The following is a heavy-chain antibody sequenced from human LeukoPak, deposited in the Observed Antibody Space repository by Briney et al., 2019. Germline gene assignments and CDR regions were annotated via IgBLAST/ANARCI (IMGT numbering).Heavy chain of an antibody. CDR3: ARAAPTYYDFWSGYYGGWFAP. D-gene: IGHD3-3*01. Sequence: GGSLRLSCAASGFTFSIYWMSWVRQAPGKGLEWVANIKQDGSEKYYVDSVKGRFTISRDNSKNSLYMQMNRMRAEDTAVYYCARAAPTYYDFWSGYYGGWFAPWGKGTLVTVS. CDR2: IKQDGSEK. J-gene: IGHJ5*02. CDR1: GFTFSIYW. V-gene: IGHV3-7*01.